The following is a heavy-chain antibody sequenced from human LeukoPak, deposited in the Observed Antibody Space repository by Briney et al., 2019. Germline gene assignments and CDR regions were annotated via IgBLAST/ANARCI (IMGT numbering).Heavy chain of an antibody. CDR1: GYTFTGYY. Sequence: GASVKVSCKASGYTFTGYYMHWVRQAPGQGLEWMGWINPNSGGTYYAQKFQGWVTTTRDTSISTAYMELSRLRSDDTAVYYCAREYVVPAYYYYGMDVWGKGTTVTVSS. D-gene: IGHD2-2*01. J-gene: IGHJ6*04. CDR3: AREYVVPAYYYYGMDV. CDR2: INPNSGGT. V-gene: IGHV1-2*04.